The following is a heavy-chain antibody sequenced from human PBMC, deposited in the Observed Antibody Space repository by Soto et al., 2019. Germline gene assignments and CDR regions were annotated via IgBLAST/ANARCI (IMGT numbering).Heavy chain of an antibody. V-gene: IGHV3-7*05. D-gene: IGHD2-8*01. J-gene: IGHJ6*02. Sequence: GGSLRLSCAASGFTFSSYWMSWVRQAPGKGLEWVANIKQDGSEKYYVDSVKGRFTISRDNAKNSLYLQMNSLRAEDTAVYYCARESIMVYAIPGYYYYYGMDVWGQGTTVTVSS. CDR2: IKQDGSEK. CDR1: GFTFSSYW. CDR3: ARESIMVYAIPGYYYYYGMDV.